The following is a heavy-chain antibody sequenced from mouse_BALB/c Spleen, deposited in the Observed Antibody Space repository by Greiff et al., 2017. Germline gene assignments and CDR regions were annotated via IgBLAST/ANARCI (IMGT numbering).Heavy chain of an antibody. CDR3: ARGTLRTFDY. J-gene: IGHJ2*01. V-gene: IGHV1-80*01. CDR1: GYAFSSYW. CDR2: IYPGDGDT. D-gene: IGHD1-1*01. Sequence: VQLQQSGAELVRPGSSVKISCKASGYAFSSYWMNWVKQRPGQGLEWIGQIYPGDGDTNYNGKFKGKATLTADKSSSTAYMQLSSLTSEDSAVYFCARGTLRTFDYWGQGTTLTVSS.